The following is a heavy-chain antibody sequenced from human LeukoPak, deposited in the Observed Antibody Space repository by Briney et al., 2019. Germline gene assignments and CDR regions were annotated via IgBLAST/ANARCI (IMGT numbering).Heavy chain of an antibody. CDR2: IYSGGST. V-gene: IGHV3-66*01. Sequence: GGSLRLSCAASGFTVSSNYMSWVRQAPGKGLEWVSVIYSGGSTYYADSVKGRFTISRDNSKNTLYLQMNSLRAEDTAVYYCARDFYDNSGPSFDYWGQGTLVIVSS. J-gene: IGHJ4*02. CDR3: ARDFYDNSGPSFDY. CDR1: GFTVSSNY. D-gene: IGHD3-22*01.